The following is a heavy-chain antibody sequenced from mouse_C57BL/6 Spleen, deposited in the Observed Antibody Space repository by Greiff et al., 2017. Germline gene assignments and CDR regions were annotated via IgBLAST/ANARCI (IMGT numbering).Heavy chain of an antibody. CDR3: VRHSNYYFDY. J-gene: IGHJ2*01. D-gene: IGHD2-5*01. V-gene: IGHV10-1*01. CDR2: IRSKSNNYAT. CDR1: GFSFNTYA. Sequence: EVKLMESGGGLVQPKGSLKLSCAASGFSFNTYAMNWVRQAPGKGLEWVARIRSKSNNYATYYADAVKDRFTISRDDSESMLYLQMNNLKTEDTAMYYCVRHSNYYFDYWGQGTTLTVSS.